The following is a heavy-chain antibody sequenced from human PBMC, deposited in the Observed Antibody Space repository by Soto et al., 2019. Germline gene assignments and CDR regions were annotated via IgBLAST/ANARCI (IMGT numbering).Heavy chain of an antibody. V-gene: IGHV1-18*01. J-gene: IGHJ4*02. CDR1: GYPFSNFD. CDR3: AFGSGRIEF. D-gene: IGHD3-10*01. Sequence: QVQLAQSGAEVKKPGASAKVSCRASGYPFSNFDVSWVRQAPGQGLGWMGWISSDNVDADPAQNFQGRLTLTIDRSTGTAYMGLKTLRSEDKAVYFCAFGSGRIEFWGQGTQVTVSS. CDR2: ISSDNVDA.